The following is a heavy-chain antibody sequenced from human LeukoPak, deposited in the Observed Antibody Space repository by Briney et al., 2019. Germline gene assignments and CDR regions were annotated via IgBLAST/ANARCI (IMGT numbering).Heavy chain of an antibody. J-gene: IGHJ3*02. Sequence: SETLSLTCTVSGYSISSGYYWGWIRQPPGKGLEWIGSIYHSGSTYYDPSLKSRVTISVDTSKNQFSLKLSSVSAADTAVYYCARGRELRRAFDIWGQGTMVTVSS. CDR2: IYHSGST. CDR3: ARGRELRRAFDI. V-gene: IGHV4-38-2*02. D-gene: IGHD1-26*01. CDR1: GYSISSGYY.